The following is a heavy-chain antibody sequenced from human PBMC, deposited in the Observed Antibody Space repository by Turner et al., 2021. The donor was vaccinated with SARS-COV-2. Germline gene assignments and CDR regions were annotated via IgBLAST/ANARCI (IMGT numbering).Heavy chain of an antibody. D-gene: IGHD2-15*01. Sequence: QVQLVESGGGVVQPGRSLRLSCAASGFTFSSYGMPWVRQAPGKGLECVAVILYDGSNKYYADSVKGRFTISRDNSKNTLYLQMNSLRAEDTAVYYCAKTHASYWSGGSCYSGYFDYWGQGTLVTVSS. CDR2: ILYDGSNK. CDR1: GFTFSSYG. CDR3: AKTHASYWSGGSCYSGYFDY. J-gene: IGHJ4*02. V-gene: IGHV3-30*18.